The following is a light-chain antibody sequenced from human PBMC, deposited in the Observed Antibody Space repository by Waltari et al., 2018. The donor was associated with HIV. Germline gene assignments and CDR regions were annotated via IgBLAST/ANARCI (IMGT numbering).Light chain of an antibody. CDR3: QQYDNIPSYS. Sequence: DMQMTRSPSSLSASVGDRVTITCQASQDISNYLNWYQQKPGKAPKLLIYDASNLETGAPSRLSPSGSPTTFPFTTSCLKLECIATYYCQQYDNIPSYSLAQGTKLEI. CDR2: DAS. CDR1: QDISNY. V-gene: IGKV1-33*01. J-gene: IGKJ2*03.